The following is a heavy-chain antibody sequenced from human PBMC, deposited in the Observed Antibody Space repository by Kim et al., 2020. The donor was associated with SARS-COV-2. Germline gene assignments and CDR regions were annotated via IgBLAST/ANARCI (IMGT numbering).Heavy chain of an antibody. CDR2: IIPILGIA. V-gene: IGHV1-69*04. CDR1: GGTFSSYA. D-gene: IGHD3-22*01. Sequence: SVKVSCKASGGTFSSYAISWVRQAPGQGLEWMGRIIPILGIANYAQKFQGRVTITADKSTSTAYMELSSLRSEDTAVYYCARVEYYYDSSGYYYGVGAFDIWGQGTMVTVSS. CDR3: ARVEYYYDSSGYYYGVGAFDI. J-gene: IGHJ3*02.